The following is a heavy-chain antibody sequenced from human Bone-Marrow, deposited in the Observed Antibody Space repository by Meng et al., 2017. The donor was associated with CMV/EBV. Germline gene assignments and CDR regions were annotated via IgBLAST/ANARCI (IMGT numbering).Heavy chain of an antibody. CDR2: IYYSGST. D-gene: IGHD2-2*02. V-gene: IGHV4-61*01. Sequence: SETLSLTCTVSGGSVSSGSYYWSWIRQPPGKGLEWIGYIYYSGSTNYNPSLKSRVTISVDTSKNQFSLKLSSVTAADTAVYYCARGRGYQLLYKYYYYSGMVVWG. CDR1: GGSVSSGSYY. CDR3: ARGRGYQLLYKYYYYSGMVV. J-gene: IGHJ6*01.